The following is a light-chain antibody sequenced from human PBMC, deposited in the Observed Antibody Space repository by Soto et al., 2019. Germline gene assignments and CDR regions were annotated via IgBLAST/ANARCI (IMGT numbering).Light chain of an antibody. CDR3: AAWDDSLNGPV. CDR2: YDD. Sequence: QSVLTQSPSVSQAPRQRVSISCSGSTSNIGSNAVSWYQQLPGKAPKLLIYYDDLVPSGVSDRFSGSKSGTSASLAISGLQSEDEADYYCAAWDDSLNGPVFGGGTQLTVL. J-gene: IGLJ2*01. CDR1: TSNIGSNA. V-gene: IGLV1-36*01.